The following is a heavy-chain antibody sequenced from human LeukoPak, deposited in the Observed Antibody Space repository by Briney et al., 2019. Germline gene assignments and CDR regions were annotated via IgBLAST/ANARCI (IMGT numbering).Heavy chain of an antibody. CDR1: GFTFSNYG. D-gene: IGHD1-1*01. CDR3: AKDRPLERRWNWFDP. CDR2: ISGGGDST. V-gene: IGHV3-23*01. Sequence: QSGGSLRLSCAAAGFTFSNYGMSWVRQAPGKGQEWVSGISGGGDSTSYADSVKGRFTISRDNFKNTVYLQMNSLRAEDTAVYYCAKDRPLERRWNWFDPWGQGTLVTVSS. J-gene: IGHJ5*02.